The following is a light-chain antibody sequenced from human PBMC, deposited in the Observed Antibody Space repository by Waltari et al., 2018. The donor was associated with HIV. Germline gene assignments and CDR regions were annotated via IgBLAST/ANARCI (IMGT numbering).Light chain of an antibody. J-gene: IGKJ4*01. CDR3: LQYGDSSFT. V-gene: IGKV3-20*01. CDR1: HNIHNNY. Sequence: EIMLTQSPGPLSLSPGKRVTLSCESTHNIHNNYLACLQHKSGQSPRRLIYGASGRSTGIPDRFNGSGSWTNFALTIDSLQPDDVAVYVCLQYGDSSFTFGAGTKIEI. CDR2: GAS.